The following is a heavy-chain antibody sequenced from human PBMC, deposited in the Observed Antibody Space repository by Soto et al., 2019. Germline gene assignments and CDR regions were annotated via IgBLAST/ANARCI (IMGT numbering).Heavy chain of an antibody. CDR1: GFTFSNAW. CDR2: IKSKTDGGTT. V-gene: IGHV3-15*07. D-gene: IGHD1-26*01. J-gene: IGHJ4*01. CDR3: TIDSYRTILLVRFDY. Sequence: GGSLRLSCAASGFTFSNAWINWVRQAPGKGLEWVGRIKSKTDGGTTDFAAPVKGRFAISRDDSKDMVYLQMNSLKTEDTGIYYCTIDSYRTILLVRFDYWGHRTPVTVSS.